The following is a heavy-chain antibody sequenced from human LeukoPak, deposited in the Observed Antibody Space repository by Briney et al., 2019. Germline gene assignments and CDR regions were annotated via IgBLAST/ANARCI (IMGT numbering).Heavy chain of an antibody. J-gene: IGHJ4*02. CDR2: IIPIFGTA. CDR3: VRGYSYGSFDY. D-gene: IGHD5-18*01. CDR1: GGTFSNYA. Sequence: GASVKVSCKASGGTFSNYAISWVRQAPGQGLEWMGGIIPIFGTANYAQKFRGRVTITADKSTRTAYMELSSLRSEDTAVYYCVRGYSYGSFDYWGQGTLVTVSS. V-gene: IGHV1-69*06.